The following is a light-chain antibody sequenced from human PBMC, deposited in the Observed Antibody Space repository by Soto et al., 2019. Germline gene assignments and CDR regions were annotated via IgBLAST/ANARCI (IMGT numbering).Light chain of an antibody. Sequence: QSALTQPASVSGSPGQSITIPCTGTSSDVGGYNYVSWYQQHPGKAPKLMIYEVNYRPSGVSNRFSGSKSGNTASLTISGLQAEDEANYYCCSYTSSSTVGFGGGTKLTVL. CDR2: EVN. V-gene: IGLV2-14*01. CDR3: CSYTSSSTVG. CDR1: SSDVGGYNY. J-gene: IGLJ2*01.